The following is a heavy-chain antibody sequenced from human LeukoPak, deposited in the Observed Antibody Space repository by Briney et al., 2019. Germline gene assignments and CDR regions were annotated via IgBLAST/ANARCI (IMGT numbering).Heavy chain of an antibody. D-gene: IGHD3-22*01. CDR2: IGTAGDT. Sequence: GGSLRLSCAASGFTFSSYDMHWVRQATGKGLEWVSAIGTAGDTYYPGSVKGRFTISRENAKNSLYLQMNSLRAEDTAVYYCARDLDDSPGFDPWGQGTLVTVSS. CDR3: ARDLDDSPGFDP. V-gene: IGHV3-13*01. J-gene: IGHJ5*02. CDR1: GFTFSSYD.